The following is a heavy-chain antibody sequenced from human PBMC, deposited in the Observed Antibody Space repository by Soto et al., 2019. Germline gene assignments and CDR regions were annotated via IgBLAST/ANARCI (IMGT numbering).Heavy chain of an antibody. CDR2: IFSIGST. D-gene: IGHD5-12*01. Sequence: PSDTLSLTCAVSCSSISSSNWWSWVRQPAGKGLEWIWRIFSIGSTSFNPSLESRVAMSVDTSKNHFSLNLSSVTAADMAVYYCAREGSYSAYNFAHGIQLWSFDFWGQGALVTVSS. V-gene: IGHV4-4*07. J-gene: IGHJ4*02. CDR3: AREGSYSAYNFAHGIQLWSFDF. CDR1: CSSISSSNW.